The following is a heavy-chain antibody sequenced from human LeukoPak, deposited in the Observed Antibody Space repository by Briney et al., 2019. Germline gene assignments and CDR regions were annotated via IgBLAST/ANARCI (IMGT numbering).Heavy chain of an antibody. V-gene: IGHV4-34*01. CDR3: ARGRTYYYDSSGYYLDY. CDR1: GGSLSGYY. J-gene: IGHJ4*02. CDR2: INHSGST. D-gene: IGHD3-22*01. Sequence: PSETLSLTCAVYGGSLSGYYWSWIRQPPGKGLEWIGEINHSGSTNYNPSLKSRVTISVDTSKNQFSLKLSSVTAADTAVYYCARGRTYYYDSSGYYLDYWGQGTLVTVSS.